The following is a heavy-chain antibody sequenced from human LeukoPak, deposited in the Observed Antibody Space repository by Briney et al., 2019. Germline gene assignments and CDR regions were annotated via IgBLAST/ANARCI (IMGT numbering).Heavy chain of an antibody. CDR1: GFTVSGNY. V-gene: IGHV3-53*01. CDR2: LRSDGST. Sequence: GGSLRLSCAASGFTVSGNYMSWVRQAPGKGLEWVSVLRSDGSTKYAESVKGRFTISRDNAKNSLFLQMNSLRAEDTAVYYCARDNGWSADFWGQGTLVTVSS. J-gene: IGHJ4*02. CDR3: ARDNGWSADF. D-gene: IGHD2-15*01.